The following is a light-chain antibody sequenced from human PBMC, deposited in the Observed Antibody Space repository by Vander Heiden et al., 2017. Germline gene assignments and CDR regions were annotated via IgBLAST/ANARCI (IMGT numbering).Light chain of an antibody. Sequence: DIQMTQSPSSLSASVGDRVTITCRASQSISSYLNWYQQKPGKAPKLLIYAASSLQSGVPSRFSSSGSGTDFTLTISSLQPEDFATYYCQRSYSTPPTFGQGTKVEIK. CDR2: AAS. V-gene: IGKV1-39*01. CDR3: QRSYSTPPT. CDR1: QSISSY. J-gene: IGKJ1*01.